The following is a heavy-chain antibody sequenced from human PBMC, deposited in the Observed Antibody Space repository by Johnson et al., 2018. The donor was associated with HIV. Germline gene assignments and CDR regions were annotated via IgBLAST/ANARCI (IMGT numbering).Heavy chain of an antibody. D-gene: IGHD2-21*01. V-gene: IGHV3-20*04. CDR1: GFTFDVYA. CDR2: INWNGSST. CDR3: ARSTYCGGDCYSVAFDI. J-gene: IGHJ3*02. Sequence: VQLVESGGGVVRPGGSLRLSCAASGFTFDVYAMSWVRQAPGKGLEWFSGINWNGSSTDYADSVKGRFTISRDNAKNSLYLQMKSLRAEDTALYYCARSTYCGGDCYSVAFDIWGQGTMVTVSS.